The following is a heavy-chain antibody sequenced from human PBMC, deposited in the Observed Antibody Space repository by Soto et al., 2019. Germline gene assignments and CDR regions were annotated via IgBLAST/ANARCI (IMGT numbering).Heavy chain of an antibody. CDR1: GGTFSSYA. J-gene: IGHJ6*02. D-gene: IGHD6-6*01. Sequence: GASVKVTCKASGGTFSSYASRWVRQAPGQGLEWMGGIIPIFGTANYAQKFQGRVTITADESTSTAYMELSSLRSEDTAVYYCARGTRYSSSRHYYYYGMDVWGQGTTVTVSS. CDR3: ARGTRYSSSRHYYYYGMDV. CDR2: IIPIFGTA. V-gene: IGHV1-69*13.